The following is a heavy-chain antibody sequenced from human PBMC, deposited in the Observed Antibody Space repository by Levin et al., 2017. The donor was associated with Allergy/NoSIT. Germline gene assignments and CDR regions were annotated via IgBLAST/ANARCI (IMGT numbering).Heavy chain of an antibody. Sequence: SVKVSCKASGGTFSTYSIIWVRQAPGQGLEWMGGITPMFGTTSYPQKFEARVTLTADKSTSVAYMELTSLTSAETAVYYCARAQTYDFHRSYYYGMDVWGQGTTVNVSS. V-gene: IGHV1-69*06. CDR2: ITPMFGTT. CDR1: GGTFSTYS. CDR3: ARAQTYDFHRSYYYGMDV. D-gene: IGHD3-3*01. J-gene: IGHJ6*02.